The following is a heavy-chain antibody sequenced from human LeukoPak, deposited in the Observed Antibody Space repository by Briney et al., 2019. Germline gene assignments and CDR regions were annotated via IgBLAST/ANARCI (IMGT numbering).Heavy chain of an antibody. D-gene: IGHD6-13*01. CDR1: GFTFSSYS. CDR2: ISSSSSTI. CDR3: AREDYGERRAKDPTIAAASFDY. V-gene: IGHV3-48*04. J-gene: IGHJ4*02. Sequence: GGSLRLSCAASGFTFSSYSMNWVRQAPGKGLEWVSYISSSSSTIYYADSVKGRFTISRDNAKNSLYLQMNSLRAEDTAVYYCAREDYGERRAKDPTIAAASFDYWGQGTLVTVSS.